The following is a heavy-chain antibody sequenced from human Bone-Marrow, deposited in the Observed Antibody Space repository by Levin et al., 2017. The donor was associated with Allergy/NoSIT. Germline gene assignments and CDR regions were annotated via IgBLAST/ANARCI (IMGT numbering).Heavy chain of an antibody. D-gene: IGHD4-17*01. Sequence: KCGESLKISCKGSGYSFTSYWIGWVRQMPGKGLEWMGIIYPGDSDTRYSPSFQGQVTISADKSISTAYLQWSSLKASDTAMYYCARLTVPYYYYYYGMDVWGQGTTVTVSS. CDR1: GYSFTSYW. V-gene: IGHV5-51*01. CDR3: ARLTVPYYYYYYGMDV. CDR2: IYPGDSDT. J-gene: IGHJ6*02.